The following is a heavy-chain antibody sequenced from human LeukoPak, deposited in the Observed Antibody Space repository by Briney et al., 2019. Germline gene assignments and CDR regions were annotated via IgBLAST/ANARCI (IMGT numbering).Heavy chain of an antibody. CDR3: ARGFYYLDY. CDR1: GFTFSSYA. V-gene: IGHV4-34*01. Sequence: GSLRLSCAASGFTFSSYAMSWVRQPPGKGLEWIGEINHSGSTNYNPSLKSRVTISVDTSKNQFSLKLSSVTAADTAVYYCARGFYYLDYWGQGTLVTVSS. J-gene: IGHJ4*02. CDR2: INHSGST.